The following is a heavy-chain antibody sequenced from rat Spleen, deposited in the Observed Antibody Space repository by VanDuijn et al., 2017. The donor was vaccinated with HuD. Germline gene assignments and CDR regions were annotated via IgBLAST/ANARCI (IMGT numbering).Heavy chain of an antibody. CDR1: GFTFSNYY. CDR3: ARPKLPGYSHFDY. Sequence: EVQLVESGGGLVQPGRSLKLSCAASGFTFSNYYMAWVRQAPKKGLEWVATISTSGSRTYYPDSVKGRFTISRDNAKSSLYLQMNSLKSEDTATYYCARPKLPGYSHFDYWGQGVMVTVSS. CDR2: ISTSGSRT. D-gene: IGHD1-4*01. J-gene: IGHJ2*01. V-gene: IGHV5-25*01.